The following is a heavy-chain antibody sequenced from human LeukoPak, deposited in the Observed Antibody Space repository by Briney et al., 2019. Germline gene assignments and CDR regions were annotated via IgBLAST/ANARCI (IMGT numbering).Heavy chain of an antibody. Sequence: GGSLRLSCAASGFTFSSYGMHWVRQAPGKGLEWVAVISYDGSNKYYADSVKGRFTISRDNSKNTLYLQMNSLRAEDTAVYYCAKGYSSGWYCLSSWGQGTLVTVSS. CDR1: GFTFSSYG. J-gene: IGHJ4*02. CDR2: ISYDGSNK. CDR3: AKGYSSGWYCLSS. D-gene: IGHD6-19*01. V-gene: IGHV3-30*18.